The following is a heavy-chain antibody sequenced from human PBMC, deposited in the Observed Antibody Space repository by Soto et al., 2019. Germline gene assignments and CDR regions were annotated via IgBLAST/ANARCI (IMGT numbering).Heavy chain of an antibody. J-gene: IGHJ4*02. V-gene: IGHV3-23*01. CDR3: AKIETRYFDYYYFVY. CDR1: GFTFSSYA. Sequence: PGGSLRLSCAASGFTFSSYAMSWVRQAPGKGLEWVSAISGSGGSTYYADSVKGRFTISRDNSKNTLYLQMNSLRAEDTAVYYCAKIETRYFDYYYFVYWGQGTLVTVSS. D-gene: IGHD3-9*01. CDR2: ISGSGGST.